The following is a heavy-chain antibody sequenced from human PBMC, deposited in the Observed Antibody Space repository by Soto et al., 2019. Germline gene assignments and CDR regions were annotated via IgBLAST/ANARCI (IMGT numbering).Heavy chain of an antibody. Sequence: GGSLRLSCAASGFTFSSYDMHWVRQATGKGLEWVSAIGTAGDTYYLGSVKGRFTISRENAKNSLYLQMNSLRAGDTAVYYCARGSPSSGYDYWGQGTLVTVSS. CDR3: ARGSPSSGYDY. V-gene: IGHV3-13*01. CDR1: GFTFSSYD. D-gene: IGHD3-22*01. J-gene: IGHJ4*02. CDR2: IGTAGDT.